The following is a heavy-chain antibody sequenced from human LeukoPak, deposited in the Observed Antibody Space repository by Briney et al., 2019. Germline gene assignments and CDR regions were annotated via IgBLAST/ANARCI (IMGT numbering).Heavy chain of an antibody. V-gene: IGHV3-21*01. Sequence: GGSLRLSCAASGFTFSSYTMNWVRQAPGKGLEWVSSISSSSSYIYYVDSVKGRFTISRDNAKNSLYLQMNSLRVEDTAVYYCAKVAKYYYGSETYYFFEHWGQGTPVTASS. J-gene: IGHJ4*02. CDR1: GFTFSSYT. CDR3: AKVAKYYYGSETYYFFEH. CDR2: ISSSSSYI. D-gene: IGHD3-10*01.